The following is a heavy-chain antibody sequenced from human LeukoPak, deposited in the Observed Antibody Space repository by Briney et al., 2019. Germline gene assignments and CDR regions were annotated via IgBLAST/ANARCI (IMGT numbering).Heavy chain of an antibody. V-gene: IGHV1-69*13. Sequence: SVKVSCKASGGTFSNYDFTFTSYAISWVRQAPGQGLEWMGGIIPINGRADYPQKFQGRVTITADESTRTVTMQLSSLRSEDTAVYYCAGFFYDNSNDAFDIWGQGTVVTVS. CDR2: IIPINGRA. J-gene: IGHJ3*02. CDR1: GGTFSNYDFTFTSYA. D-gene: IGHD3-22*01. CDR3: AGFFYDNSNDAFDI.